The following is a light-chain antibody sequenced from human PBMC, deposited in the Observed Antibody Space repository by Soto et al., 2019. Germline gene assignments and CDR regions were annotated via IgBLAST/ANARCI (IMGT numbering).Light chain of an antibody. CDR1: SSDVGGYNF. CDR3: SSPAGNYNVV. J-gene: IGLJ3*02. V-gene: IGLV2-8*01. Sequence: QSVLTQPPSASVSPGQSVTFSCTGTSSDVGGYNFVSWYQQHPGKAPRLLIYQVSKRPSGVPDRFSGSKSGNTASLTISGVQAEDEADYHCSSPAGNYNVVFGGGTKVTVL. CDR2: QVS.